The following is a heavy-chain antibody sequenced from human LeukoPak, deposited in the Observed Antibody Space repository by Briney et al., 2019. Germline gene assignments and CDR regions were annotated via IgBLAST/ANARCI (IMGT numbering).Heavy chain of an antibody. V-gene: IGHV3-30*03. CDR3: VRDQGYGFHI. Sequence: GGSLRLSCAASGFTFSSYGMHWVRQAPGKGLEWVAVISYDGSNKYYADSVKGRFTISRDDAKNTLYLQMNNLRAEDTAVYYCVRDQGYGFHIWGQGTMVTVSS. CDR1: GFTFSSYG. CDR2: ISYDGSNK. J-gene: IGHJ3*02.